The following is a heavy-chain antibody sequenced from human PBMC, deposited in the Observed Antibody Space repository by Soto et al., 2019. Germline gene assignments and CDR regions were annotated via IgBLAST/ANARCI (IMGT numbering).Heavy chain of an antibody. CDR3: ARQGSSTKYYTMDV. D-gene: IGHD2-2*01. CDR1: GFTFSSYS. V-gene: IGHV3-21*01. Sequence: KPGGSLRLSCAASGFTFSSYSMNWVRQAPGKGLEWVSSISSSSSSDYIYYADSVKGRFSISRDNAKNSLYLQMNSLRAEDTAVYYCARQGSSTKYYTMDVWGQGTTVTVSS. J-gene: IGHJ6*02. CDR2: ISSSSSSDYI.